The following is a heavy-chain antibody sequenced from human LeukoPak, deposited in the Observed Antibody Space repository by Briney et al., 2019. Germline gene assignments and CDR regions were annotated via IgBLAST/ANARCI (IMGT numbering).Heavy chain of an antibody. V-gene: IGHV4-34*01. CDR2: INHSGST. CDR3: ARGPARGKILLTRKYYFDY. Sequence: RSETLSLTCAVYGGSFSGYYWSWIRQPPGKGLEWIGEINHSGSTNYNPSLKSRVTISVDTSKNQFSLKLSSVTAADTAVYYCARGPARGKILLTRKYYFDYWGQGTLVTVSS. J-gene: IGHJ4*02. D-gene: IGHD2-21*02. CDR1: GGSFSGYY.